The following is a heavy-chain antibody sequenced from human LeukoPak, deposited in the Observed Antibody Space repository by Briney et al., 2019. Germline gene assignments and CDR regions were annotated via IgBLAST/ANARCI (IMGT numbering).Heavy chain of an antibody. V-gene: IGHV3-23*01. D-gene: IGHD6-19*01. CDR2: ISGSGGST. Sequence: GGSLRLSCAASGFTFSSDAMSWVRHAPGKGLGWGSPISGSGGSTYYADSVKGRVTISRDNSKNTLHLQMNSLRAEDTAVYYCAKDQFSSGLNWFDPCGQGTLVTVSS. J-gene: IGHJ5*02. CDR1: GFTFSSDA. CDR3: AKDQFSSGLNWFDP.